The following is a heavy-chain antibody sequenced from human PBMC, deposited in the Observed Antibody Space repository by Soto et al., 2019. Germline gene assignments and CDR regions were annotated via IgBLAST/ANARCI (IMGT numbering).Heavy chain of an antibody. CDR3: ARDRLLSDYYYYGMDV. Sequence: SETLSLTCTVSGGSISSGDYYWSWIRQPPGKGLEWIGYIYYSGSTYYNPSLKSRVTISVDTSKNQFSLKLSSVTAADTAVYYCARDRLLSDYYYYGMDVWGQGTTVTVSS. V-gene: IGHV4-30-4*01. CDR1: GGSISSGDYY. CDR2: IYYSGST. J-gene: IGHJ6*02.